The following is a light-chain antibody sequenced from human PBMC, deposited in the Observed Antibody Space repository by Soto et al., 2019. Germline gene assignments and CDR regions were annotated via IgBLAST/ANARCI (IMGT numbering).Light chain of an antibody. CDR1: QSVSSSY. CDR2: GAS. CDR3: QHYGTSAI. V-gene: IGKV3-20*01. J-gene: IGKJ3*01. Sequence: EIVLTQSPGTLSLSPGERATLSCRASQSVSSSYLAWYQQKPGQAPRLLIYGASSRATGIPDRFSVSASGTAFTLTIRRLEHEDFAVYYCQHYGTSAIFGPGTKVDIK.